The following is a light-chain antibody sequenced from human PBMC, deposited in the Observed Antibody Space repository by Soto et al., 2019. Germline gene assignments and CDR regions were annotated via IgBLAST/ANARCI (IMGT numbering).Light chain of an antibody. Sequence: EIVMTQSPATLSVSPGGRATLSCRASQSISDTLAWYQQKPGQAPRLLIYSASRRATGFPGRFSGSGSGTDFSLTISRLEPEDFAVYYCQQYGSSPITFGQGTRLEIK. CDR2: SAS. CDR3: QQYGSSPIT. V-gene: IGKV3-20*01. CDR1: QSISDT. J-gene: IGKJ5*01.